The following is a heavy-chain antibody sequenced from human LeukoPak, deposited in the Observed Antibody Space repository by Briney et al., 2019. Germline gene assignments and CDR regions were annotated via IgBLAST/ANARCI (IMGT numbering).Heavy chain of an antibody. Sequence: GASVKVSCKVSGYTLTELSMHWVRQAPGKGLEWMGGFDPEDGETIYAQKFQGRVTMTEDTSTDTAYMELSSLRSEDTAVYYCATFVIAPANDAFDIWGQGTMVTVSS. D-gene: IGHD3-16*02. V-gene: IGHV1-24*01. J-gene: IGHJ3*02. CDR3: ATFVIAPANDAFDI. CDR1: GYTLTELS. CDR2: FDPEDGET.